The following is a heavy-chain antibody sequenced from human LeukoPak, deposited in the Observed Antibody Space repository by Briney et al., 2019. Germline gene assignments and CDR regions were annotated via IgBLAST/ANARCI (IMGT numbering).Heavy chain of an antibody. J-gene: IGHJ3*02. D-gene: IGHD1-26*01. Sequence: SETLSLTCTVSGGSISSYYWSWIRQPPGKGLEWIGYIYYSGSTNYNPSLKSRVTISVDTSKNQFSLKLGSVTAADTAVYYCAREWELSRAFDIWGQGTMVTVSS. CDR1: GGSISSYY. V-gene: IGHV4-59*01. CDR3: AREWELSRAFDI. CDR2: IYYSGST.